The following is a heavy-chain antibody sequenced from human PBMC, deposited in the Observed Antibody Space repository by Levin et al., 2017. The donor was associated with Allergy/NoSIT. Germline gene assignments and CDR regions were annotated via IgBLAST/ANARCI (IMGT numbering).Heavy chain of an antibody. CDR2: IYYSGST. CDR3: ARAFEYGRKMTTVTTNLLRKNNKMKYFQH. CDR1: GGSISSGGYY. J-gene: IGHJ1*01. D-gene: IGHD4-17*01. V-gene: IGHV4-31*03. Sequence: SETLSLTCTVSGGSISSGGYYWSWIRQHPGKGLEWIGYIYYSGSTYYNPSLKSRVTILVDTSKNQFSLKLSSVTAADTAVYYCARAFEYGRKMTTVTTNLLRKNNKMKYFQHWGQGTLVTVSS.